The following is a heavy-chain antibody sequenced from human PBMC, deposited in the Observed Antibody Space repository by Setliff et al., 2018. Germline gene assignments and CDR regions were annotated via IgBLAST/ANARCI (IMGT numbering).Heavy chain of an antibody. CDR2: INTNTGNP. V-gene: IGHV7-4-1*02. Sequence: SVKVSCKASGYSFSTYAMSWIRQAPGQGLEWMGWINTNTGNPSYAQGFTGRFVFSLDTSVSTAYLQISSLKPEDTAMYYCARASRFATIVWKGDYYMDVWGKGTTVTVSS. CDR1: GYSFSTYA. CDR3: ARASRFATIVWKGDYYMDV. J-gene: IGHJ6*03. D-gene: IGHD3-16*02.